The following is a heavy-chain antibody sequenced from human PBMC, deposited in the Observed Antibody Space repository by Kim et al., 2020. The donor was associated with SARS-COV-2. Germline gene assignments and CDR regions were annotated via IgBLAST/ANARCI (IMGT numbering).Heavy chain of an antibody. CDR3: ARDQAAGRGELGY. D-gene: IGHD6-13*01. CDR1: GGTFSSYA. Sequence: SVKVSCKASGGTFSSYAISWVRQAPGQGLEWMGGIIPIFGTANYAQKFQGRVTITADESTSTAYMELSSLRSEDTAVYYCARDQAAGRGELGYWGQGTLVTVSS. CDR2: IIPIFGTA. J-gene: IGHJ4*02. V-gene: IGHV1-69*13.